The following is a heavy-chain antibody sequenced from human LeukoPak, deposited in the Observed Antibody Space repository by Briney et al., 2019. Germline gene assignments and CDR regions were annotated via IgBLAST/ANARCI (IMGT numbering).Heavy chain of an antibody. V-gene: IGHV3-33*01. J-gene: IGHJ5*02. CDR1: GFTFSSYG. CDR2: IWYDGSNK. Sequence: GRSLRLSCAASGFTFSSYGMHWVRQAPGKGLEWVAVIWYDGSNKYYVDSVKGRFTISRDNAKNSLYLQMNSLRADDTAIYYCTRVERSWFDPWGQGTLVTVSS. CDR3: TRVERSWFDP. D-gene: IGHD3-3*01.